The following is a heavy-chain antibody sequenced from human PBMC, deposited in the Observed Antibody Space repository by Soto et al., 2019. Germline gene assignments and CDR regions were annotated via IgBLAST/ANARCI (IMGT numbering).Heavy chain of an antibody. CDR1: GFTFSSYW. V-gene: IGHV3-30*18. J-gene: IGHJ3*02. D-gene: IGHD3-9*01. CDR2: ISYDGSNK. Sequence: PGGSLRLSCAASGFTFSSYWMHWVRQAPGKGLEWVAVISYDGSNKYYADSVKGRFTISRDNSKNTLYLQMNSLRAEDTAVYYCAKDRRYFVGGGPDAFDIWGQGTMVTVSS. CDR3: AKDRRYFVGGGPDAFDI.